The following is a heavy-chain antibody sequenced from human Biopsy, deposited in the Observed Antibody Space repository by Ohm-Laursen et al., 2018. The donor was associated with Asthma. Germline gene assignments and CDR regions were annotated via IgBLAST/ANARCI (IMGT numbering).Heavy chain of an antibody. CDR3: ARGDSSNWSHYYFDY. J-gene: IGHJ4*02. V-gene: IGHV3-53*01. CDR1: GFTVSTNG. CDR2: IYSGGTS. Sequence: SLRLSCAAFGFTVSTNGMSWVRQPPGKGLEWVSVIYSGGTSHTADSVRGRLTISRDYSKNTLYLQMHSLRAEDTAVYYCARGDSSNWSHYYFDYWGQGTLVTVSS. D-gene: IGHD3-22*01.